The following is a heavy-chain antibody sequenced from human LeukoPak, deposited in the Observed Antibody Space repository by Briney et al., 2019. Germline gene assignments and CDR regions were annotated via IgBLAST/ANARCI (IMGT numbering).Heavy chain of an antibody. CDR2: ISYSGST. D-gene: IGHD4-17*01. V-gene: IGHV4-59*08. Sequence: SESLSLTCTVSGGSISSYYWSWIRQPPGKGLEWNGYISYSGSTNYSPSLESRVTISVDTSKNQFSLKLTSMTAADTAVYYCARHGRTNGDSNKAFDYWGQGTLVTVSS. CDR1: GGSISSYY. CDR3: ARHGRTNGDSNKAFDY. J-gene: IGHJ4*02.